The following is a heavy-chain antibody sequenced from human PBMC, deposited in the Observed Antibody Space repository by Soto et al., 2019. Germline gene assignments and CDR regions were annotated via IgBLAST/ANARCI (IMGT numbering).Heavy chain of an antibody. D-gene: IGHD1-1*01. CDR2: IDPSDSFA. Sequence: GESLKISCSGSGYSFTNYWITWVRQMPGKGLEWMGRIDPSDSFATYSPSFQGHVTIPADTSTTTAYLQWSSLKASDTAMYFCARHDGGGTTSSYYGMDVWGQGTSVTVSS. J-gene: IGHJ6*02. V-gene: IGHV5-10-1*01. CDR3: ARHDGGGTTSSYYGMDV. CDR1: GYSFTNYW.